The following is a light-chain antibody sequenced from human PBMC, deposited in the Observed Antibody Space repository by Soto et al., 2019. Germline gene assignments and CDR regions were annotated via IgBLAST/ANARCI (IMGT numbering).Light chain of an antibody. V-gene: IGKV3-15*01. CDR3: QHYNNWPRT. Sequence: EIVMTQSPATLSVSPGERATLSCRASQSVSSNLAWYQQKPGQAPRLLIYGASTRATGIPARFSGSGSGTEFTLTICSLQSEDCAVYYCQHYNNWPRTFGQGTKVEIK. CDR1: QSVSSN. CDR2: GAS. J-gene: IGKJ1*01.